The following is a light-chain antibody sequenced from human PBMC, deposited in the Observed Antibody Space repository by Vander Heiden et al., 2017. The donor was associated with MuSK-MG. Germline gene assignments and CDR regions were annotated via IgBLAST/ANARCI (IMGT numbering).Light chain of an antibody. J-gene: IGLJ2*01. V-gene: IGLV3-25*03. Sequence: SYELTQPPSVSVSPGQTARITCSGDTLANQYTYWYQQKPGQAPVVVLYKDAKRPSGIPERFSGSSSGATVTLTITGVQADDEADYYCQSTDNSGLYVIFGGGIKLTVL. CDR2: KDA. CDR1: TLANQY. CDR3: QSTDNSGLYVI.